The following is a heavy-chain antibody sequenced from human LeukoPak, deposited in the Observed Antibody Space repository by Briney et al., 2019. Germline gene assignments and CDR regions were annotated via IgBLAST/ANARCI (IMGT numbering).Heavy chain of an antibody. CDR3: ARVRMHFYYYDMDV. CDR1: GFTFSSYW. V-gene: IGHV3-74*01. J-gene: IGHJ6*02. D-gene: IGHD3-3*02. CDR2: INSDGSST. Sequence: GGSLRLSCAASGFTFSSYWMHWVRQAPGKGLVWVSRINSDGSSTSYADSVKGRFTISRDNAKNTLYLQTNSLRAEDTAVYYCARVRMHFYYYDMDVWGQGTTVTVSS.